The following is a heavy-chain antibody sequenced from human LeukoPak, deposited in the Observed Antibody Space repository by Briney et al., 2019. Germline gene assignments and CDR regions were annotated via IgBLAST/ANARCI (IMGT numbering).Heavy chain of an antibody. V-gene: IGHV4-34*01. CDR2: INHSGST. CDR1: GGSFSGYY. J-gene: IGHJ5*02. D-gene: IGHD3-3*01. Sequence: SETLSLTCAVYGGSFSGYYWSWIRQPPGKRLEWIGEINHSGSTNYNPSLKSRVTISVDTSKNQFSLKLSSVTAADTAVYYCARTATYDFWSGYPPSAGRIRKWFDPWGQGTLVTVSS. CDR3: ARTATYDFWSGYPPSAGRIRKWFDP.